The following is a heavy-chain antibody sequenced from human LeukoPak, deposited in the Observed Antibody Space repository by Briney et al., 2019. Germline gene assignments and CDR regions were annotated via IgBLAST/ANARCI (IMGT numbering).Heavy chain of an antibody. V-gene: IGHV4-59*08. CDR1: GGSISGDH. CDR3: ARVKRNYYDSSGYYDY. Sequence: SETLSLTCTVSGGSISGDHWNWIRQPPGEGLEWIGYIYYSGNTNYNPSLKSRVTISVDTSKNQFSLKLNSVTAADTAVYYCARVKRNYYDSSGYYDYWGQGTLVTVSS. D-gene: IGHD3-22*01. J-gene: IGHJ4*02. CDR2: IYYSGNT.